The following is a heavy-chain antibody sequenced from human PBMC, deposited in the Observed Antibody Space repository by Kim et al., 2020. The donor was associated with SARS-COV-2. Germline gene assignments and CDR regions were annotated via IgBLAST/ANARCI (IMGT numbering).Heavy chain of an antibody. Sequence: ASVKVSCKASGYTFTSYGISWVRQAPGQGLEWMGWIGAYNGNTNYAQKLQGRVTMTTDTSTSTAYMELRSLRSDDTAVYYCAREGNLGYCTNGVCYTGFDAFDIWGQGTMVTVSS. D-gene: IGHD2-8*01. CDR2: IGAYNGNT. CDR1: GYTFTSYG. V-gene: IGHV1-18*01. CDR3: AREGNLGYCTNGVCYTGFDAFDI. J-gene: IGHJ3*02.